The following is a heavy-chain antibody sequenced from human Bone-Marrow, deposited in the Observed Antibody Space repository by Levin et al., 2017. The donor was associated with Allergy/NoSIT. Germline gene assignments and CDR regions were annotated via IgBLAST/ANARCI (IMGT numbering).Heavy chain of an antibody. D-gene: IGHD6-13*01. CDR3: ARDGRRYSSSWYNPEPHLGYYYYYGMDV. CDR2: IWYDGSNK. V-gene: IGHV3-33*01. J-gene: IGHJ6*02. CDR1: GFTFSSSG. Sequence: LSLTCAASGFTFSSSGMHWVRPAPGKGLEWVAVIWYDGSNKYYADSVKGRFTISRDNSKNTLYLQMNSLRAEDTAVYYCARDGRRYSSSWYNPEPHLGYYYYYGMDVWGQGTTVTVSS.